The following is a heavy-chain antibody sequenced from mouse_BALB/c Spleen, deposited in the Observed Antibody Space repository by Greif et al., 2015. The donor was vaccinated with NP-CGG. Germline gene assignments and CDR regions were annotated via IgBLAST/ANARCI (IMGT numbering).Heavy chain of an antibody. CDR3: TRGGGGPYAMDY. V-gene: IGHV5-6-4*01. J-gene: IGHJ4*01. CDR2: ISSGGSYT. CDR1: GFTFSSYT. Sequence: LQQSGGGLVKPGGSLKLSCAASGFTFSSYTMSWVRQTPEKRLEWVATISSGGSYTYYPDSVKGRFTISRDNAKNSLYLQMSSLKSEDTAMYYCTRGGGGPYAMDYWGQGTSVTVSS.